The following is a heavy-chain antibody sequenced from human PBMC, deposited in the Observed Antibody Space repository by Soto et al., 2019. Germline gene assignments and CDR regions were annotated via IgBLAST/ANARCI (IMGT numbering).Heavy chain of an antibody. D-gene: IGHD3-9*01. CDR3: ARAFWTARYFDWANYYGLDV. V-gene: IGHV4-30-4*01. J-gene: IGHJ6*02. Sequence: SETLSLTCTLSGGSISSGDYYRSWIRETPGKGLGWIGYIYYSGSTYYNPSLNCRVTISVDTSKNQFSLKLSSVTPADTAVYYCARAFWTARYFDWANYYGLDVWGRGSTCTVAS. CDR1: GGSISSGDYY. CDR2: IYYSGST.